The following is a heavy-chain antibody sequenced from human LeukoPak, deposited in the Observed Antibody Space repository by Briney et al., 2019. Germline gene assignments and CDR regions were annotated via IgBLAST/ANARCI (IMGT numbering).Heavy chain of an antibody. CDR3: ARFYSSGWPHRYKFDY. CDR1: GGSISSYY. V-gene: IGHV4-59*01. CDR2: IHYSGST. J-gene: IGHJ4*02. D-gene: IGHD6-25*01. Sequence: SETLSLTCTVSGGSISSYYWSWIRQPPGKGLEWIGNIHYSGSTNYNPSLNSRVTISVDTSKSHFSLNLSAVTAADTAVYYCARFYSSGWPHRYKFDYWGQGTLVTVSS.